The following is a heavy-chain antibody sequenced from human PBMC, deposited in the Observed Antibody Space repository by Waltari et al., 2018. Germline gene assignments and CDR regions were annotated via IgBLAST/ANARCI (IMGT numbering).Heavy chain of an antibody. CDR1: GVTLPRYW. D-gene: IGHD4-17*01. Sequence: VQLVETGGGLVQPGGSLRLSCAASGVTLPRYWMHWVRQAPGKGLVWVSRINIDESGTSYADSVKGRFTISRDNTKNTLYLQMNSLRAEDTAVYYCARSCGLRCHWFDPWGQGTLVTVSS. CDR3: ARSCGLRCHWFDP. V-gene: IGHV3-74*01. J-gene: IGHJ5*02. CDR2: INIDESGT.